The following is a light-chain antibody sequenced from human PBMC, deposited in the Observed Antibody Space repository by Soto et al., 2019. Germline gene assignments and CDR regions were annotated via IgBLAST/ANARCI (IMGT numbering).Light chain of an antibody. J-gene: IGKJ4*01. CDR3: QKYNSALFT. CDR2: AAS. Sequence: DIQMTQSPSSLSASVGDRVTITCRASQGISNYLAWYQQKPGKVPKLLIYAASTTQSGVPSRFSGSGSGTDFTLTISSLQPEDVATYYCQKYNSALFTFGGGTKVEIK. V-gene: IGKV1-27*01. CDR1: QGISNY.